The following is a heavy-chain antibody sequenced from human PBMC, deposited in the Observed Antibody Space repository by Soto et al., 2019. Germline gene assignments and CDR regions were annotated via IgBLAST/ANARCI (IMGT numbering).Heavy chain of an antibody. D-gene: IGHD3-3*01. CDR1: GYTFTSYY. Sequence: ASVKVSCKASGYTFTSYYMHWVRQAPGQGLEWMGIINPSGGSTSYAQKFQGRVTMTRDTSTSTVYMELSSLRSEDTAVYYCASVEGITIFGVVNPLDVWGQGTTVTVSS. V-gene: IGHV1-46*01. CDR3: ASVEGITIFGVVNPLDV. CDR2: INPSGGST. J-gene: IGHJ6*02.